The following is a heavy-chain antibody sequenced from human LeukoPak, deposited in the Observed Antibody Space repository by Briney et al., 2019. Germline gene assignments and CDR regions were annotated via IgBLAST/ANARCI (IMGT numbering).Heavy chain of an antibody. CDR2: VYSGHNT. CDR1: GFSVSPNF. V-gene: IGHV3-53*01. CDR3: ARDFIPPRGGAFGI. J-gene: IGHJ3*02. D-gene: IGHD3-16*01. Sequence: GGSLRLSCVASGFSVSPNFMSWIRQSPGRGLEWISVVYSGHNTYYAESVRGRFTISREISKNTVYLQMDRLRAEDTATYYCARDFIPPRGGAFGIWGHGTVVTVSS.